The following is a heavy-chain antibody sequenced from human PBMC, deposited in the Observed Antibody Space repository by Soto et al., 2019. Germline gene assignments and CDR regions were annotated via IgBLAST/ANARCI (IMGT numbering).Heavy chain of an antibody. J-gene: IGHJ4*02. CDR2: ISYDGSNK. Sequence: GGSLGLSCAASGFTFSSYGMHWVRQAPGKGLEWVAVISYDGSNKYYADSVKGRFTISRDNSKNTLYLQMNSLRAEDTAVYYCAKELAVAATYYFDYWGQGTMVTVYS. CDR1: GFTFSSYG. D-gene: IGHD6-19*01. V-gene: IGHV3-30*18. CDR3: AKELAVAATYYFDY.